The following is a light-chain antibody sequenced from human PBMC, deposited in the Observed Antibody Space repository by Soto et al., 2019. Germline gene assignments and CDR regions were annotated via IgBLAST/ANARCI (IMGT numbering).Light chain of an antibody. CDR1: SSDIGGFNF. CDR3: SSYTSSRIRSYV. Sequence: QSVLTQPASVSGSPGQSITISCAGTSSDIGGFNFVSWFQQLPGNAPKLLIYEVINRPSGVSNRFSGSKSGNTASLTISGLQAEDEDDYYCSSYTSSRIRSYVFGTGTKLTVL. CDR2: EVI. V-gene: IGLV2-14*01. J-gene: IGLJ1*01.